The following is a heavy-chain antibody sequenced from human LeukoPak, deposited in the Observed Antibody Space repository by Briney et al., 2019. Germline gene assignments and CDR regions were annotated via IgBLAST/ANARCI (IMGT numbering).Heavy chain of an antibody. Sequence: GGSLRLSCAASGFTFSSYTMSWVRQAPGKGLEWVSVISGNGVSTHYADSVKGRFTISRDNSKNTLYLQMNSLRAEDAAVYYCAKESPQFDYWGQGILVTVSS. CDR1: GFTFSSYT. CDR2: ISGNGVST. V-gene: IGHV3-23*01. J-gene: IGHJ4*02. CDR3: AKESPQFDY.